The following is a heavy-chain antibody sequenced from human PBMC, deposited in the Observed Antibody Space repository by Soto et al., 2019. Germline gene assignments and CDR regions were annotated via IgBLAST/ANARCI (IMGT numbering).Heavy chain of an antibody. Sequence: QLQLQESGPGLVKPSETLSLSCTVSGGSISSSTYYWGWIRQPPGKGLEWIGSIYYSGSTYYNPSLRSRGTISVDTSKHQISLKLSSVTAADTAVYYCTRRGIAVALYSWGQRTLVTVSS. CDR3: TRRGIAVALYS. V-gene: IGHV4-39*01. D-gene: IGHD6-19*01. CDR2: IYYSGST. J-gene: IGHJ4*02. CDR1: GGSISSSTYY.